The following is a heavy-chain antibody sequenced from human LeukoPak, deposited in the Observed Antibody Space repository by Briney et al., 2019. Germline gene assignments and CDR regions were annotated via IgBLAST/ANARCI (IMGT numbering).Heavy chain of an antibody. Sequence: ASVKGSCKVSGYTLTELSMHWVRHAPGKGLEWMGGFDPEDGETIYAQKFQGRVTMTEDTSTDTAYMELSSLRSEGTAVYYCATGYLGYYYDSSGLTWGQGTLVTVSS. V-gene: IGHV1-24*01. J-gene: IGHJ5*02. D-gene: IGHD3-22*01. CDR1: GYTLTELS. CDR3: ATGYLGYYYDSSGLT. CDR2: FDPEDGET.